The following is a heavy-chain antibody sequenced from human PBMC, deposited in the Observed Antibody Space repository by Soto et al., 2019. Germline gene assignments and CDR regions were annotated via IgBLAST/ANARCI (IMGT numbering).Heavy chain of an antibody. CDR2: IIPILGIT. D-gene: IGHD3-10*01. Sequence: HVQLVQSGAEVKRPGSSVKVSCKASGDTFSNYPISWMRQAPGQGLEWMGRIIPILGITNDAQKFQGRVTFTADKSTSTLYMELSSLRSEDTAVFYCAREVRGIYFDDWGQGTPVTVSS. V-gene: IGHV1-69*04. J-gene: IGHJ4*02. CDR3: AREVRGIYFDD. CDR1: GDTFSNYP.